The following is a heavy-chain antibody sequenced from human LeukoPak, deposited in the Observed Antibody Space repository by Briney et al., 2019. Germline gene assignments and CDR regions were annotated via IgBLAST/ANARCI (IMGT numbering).Heavy chain of an antibody. CDR2: IYYSGST. D-gene: IGHD3-22*01. CDR1: GGSISSGDYY. CDR3: ARANPDYYDSSGYYDY. Sequence: SQTPSLTCTVSGGSISSGDYYWSWIRQPPGKGLEWIGYIYYSGSTYYNPSLKSRVTISVDTSKNQFSLKLSSVTAADTAVYYCARANPDYYDSSGYYDYWGQGTLVTVSS. J-gene: IGHJ4*02. V-gene: IGHV4-30-4*01.